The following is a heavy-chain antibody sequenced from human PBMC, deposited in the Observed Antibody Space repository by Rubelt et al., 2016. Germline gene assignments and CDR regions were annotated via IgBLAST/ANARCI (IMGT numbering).Heavy chain of an antibody. V-gene: IGHV1-69*04. CDR2: IIPILGIA. Sequence: QVQLVQSGAEVKKPGSSVKVSCKASGGTFSSYAISWVRQAPGQGLEWMGRIIPILGIANNAQSFRGRVRITADKSTSTAYMELSSLRSEDTAVYYCARDPRSYHAFDIWGQGTMVTVSS. J-gene: IGHJ3*02. CDR1: GGTFSSYA. CDR3: ARDPRSYHAFDI. D-gene: IGHD1-26*01.